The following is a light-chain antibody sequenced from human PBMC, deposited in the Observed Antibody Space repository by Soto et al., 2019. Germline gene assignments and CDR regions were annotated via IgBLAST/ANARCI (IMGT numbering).Light chain of an antibody. CDR2: DAS. J-gene: IGKJ2*01. Sequence: DIQMTQSPSSLSASVGDRVTITCQASQDISNYLNWYQQKPGKAPKLLIYDASNLETGFPSRFSGSGSGSDFTFTISRLQPEDIATYYWHQYDNLPVTFGQGTKLEIK. CDR1: QDISNY. CDR3: HQYDNLPVT. V-gene: IGKV1-33*01.